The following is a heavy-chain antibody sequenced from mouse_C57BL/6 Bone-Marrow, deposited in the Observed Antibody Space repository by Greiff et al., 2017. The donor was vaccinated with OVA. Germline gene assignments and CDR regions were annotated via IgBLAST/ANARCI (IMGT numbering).Heavy chain of an antibody. V-gene: IGHV1-19*01. CDR3: ARGRDYGNYWFAY. Sequence: DVQLVESGPVLVKPGASVKMSCKASGYTFTDYYMNWVKQSHGKSLEWIGVINPYNGGTSYNQKFKGKATLTVDKSSSTAYMELNSLTSEDSAVYYCARGRDYGNYWFAYWGQGTLVTVSA. CDR2: INPYNGGT. J-gene: IGHJ3*01. D-gene: IGHD2-1*01. CDR1: GYTFTDYY.